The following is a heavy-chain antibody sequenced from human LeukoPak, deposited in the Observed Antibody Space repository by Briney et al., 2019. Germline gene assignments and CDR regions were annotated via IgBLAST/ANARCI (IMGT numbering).Heavy chain of an antibody. CDR3: ARLFWSGYYTDY. CDR1: GGSISSSSYY. Sequence: PSETLSLTCTVSGGSISSSSYYWGWIRQPPGTGLEWIGSIYYSGSTYYNPSLKSRVTISVDTSKNQFSLKLSSVTAADTAVYYCARLFWSGYYTDYWGQGTLVTVSS. V-gene: IGHV4-39*01. D-gene: IGHD3-3*01. CDR2: IYYSGST. J-gene: IGHJ4*02.